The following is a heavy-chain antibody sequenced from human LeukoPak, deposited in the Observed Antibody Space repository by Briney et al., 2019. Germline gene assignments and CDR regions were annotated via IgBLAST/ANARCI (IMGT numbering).Heavy chain of an antibody. CDR3: ARDFFASGSYYYYYYMDV. Sequence: SETLSLTCTVSGGSISSSSYYWGWIRQPPGKGLEWIGSIYYSGSTNYNPSLKSRVTISVDTSKNQFSLKLSSVTAADTAVYYCARDFFASGSYYYYYYMDVWGKGTTVTVSS. CDR2: IYYSGST. J-gene: IGHJ6*03. V-gene: IGHV4-39*07. CDR1: GGSISSSSYY. D-gene: IGHD1-26*01.